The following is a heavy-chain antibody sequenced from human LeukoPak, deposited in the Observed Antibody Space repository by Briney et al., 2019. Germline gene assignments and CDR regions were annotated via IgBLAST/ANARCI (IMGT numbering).Heavy chain of an antibody. V-gene: IGHV3-7*03. J-gene: IGHJ4*02. CDR3: ARGSWVTVAY. CDR2: IKRDGSEK. D-gene: IGHD6-19*01. CDR1: GFTFSNYW. Sequence: GGSLRLSCAASGFTFSNYWMTWVRQAPGKGLEWVANIKRDGSEKYYVDSVKGRFTISRDNAKNSLYLQMNSLRAEDTAVYYCARGSWVTVAYWGQGTLVTVSS.